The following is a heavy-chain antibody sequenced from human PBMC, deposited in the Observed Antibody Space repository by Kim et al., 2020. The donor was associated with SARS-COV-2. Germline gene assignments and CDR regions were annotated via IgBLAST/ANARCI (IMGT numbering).Heavy chain of an antibody. CDR1: GFTFSAYD. J-gene: IGHJ3*02. CDR3: LRDRTGGAFAI. Sequence: GGSLRLSCATSGFTFSAYDTNWVRQAPGKGLASLSYITKGSPTIYYADSVEGRFTISRDNAKNSLFLQTNSLRDEYTALSYRLRDRTGGAFAIWGQGTM. V-gene: IGHV3-48*02. D-gene: IGHD3-10*01. CDR2: ITKGSPTI.